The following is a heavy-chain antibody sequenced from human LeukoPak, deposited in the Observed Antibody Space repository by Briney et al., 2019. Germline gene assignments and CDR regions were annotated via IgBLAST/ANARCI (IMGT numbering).Heavy chain of an antibody. Sequence: GGSLRLSCAASGFTFSSYEMNWVRQAPGKGLEWISYISSDGNTIYYADSVKGRFTISRDNAKNSLYLHMNSLRAEDTAVYYCTRANPPYCRGGSCQTPGAFDIWGQGTVVTVSS. CDR2: ISSDGNTI. CDR1: GFTFSSYE. CDR3: TRANPPYCRGGSCQTPGAFDI. J-gene: IGHJ3*02. V-gene: IGHV3-48*03. D-gene: IGHD2-15*01.